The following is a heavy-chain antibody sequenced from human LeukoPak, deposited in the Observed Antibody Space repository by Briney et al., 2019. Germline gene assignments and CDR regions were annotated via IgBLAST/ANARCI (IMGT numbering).Heavy chain of an antibody. CDR2: INRSGST. CDR3: ARDNWDSGPRRGFDY. CDR1: GGSFSGYY. Sequence: SETLSLTCAVYGGSFSGYYWSWIRQPPGKGLEWIGEINRSGSTNYNPSLKSRVTISVDTSKNQFSLKLSSVTAADTAVYYCARDNWDSGPRRGFDYWGQGTLVTVSS. J-gene: IGHJ4*02. V-gene: IGHV4-34*01. D-gene: IGHD5-12*01.